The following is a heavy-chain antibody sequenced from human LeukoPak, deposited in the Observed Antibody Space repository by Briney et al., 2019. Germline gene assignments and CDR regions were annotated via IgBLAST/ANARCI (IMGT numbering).Heavy chain of an antibody. D-gene: IGHD2-15*01. Sequence: SETLSLTCTVSGGSISSYYWSWIRQPPGKGPEWIGYIYYSGSTNYNPSLKSRVTISVDTSKNQFSLKLSSVTAADTVVYYCARDGEIGYSDAFDIWGQGTMVTVSS. V-gene: IGHV4-59*01. J-gene: IGHJ3*02. CDR1: GGSISSYY. CDR2: IYYSGST. CDR3: ARDGEIGYSDAFDI.